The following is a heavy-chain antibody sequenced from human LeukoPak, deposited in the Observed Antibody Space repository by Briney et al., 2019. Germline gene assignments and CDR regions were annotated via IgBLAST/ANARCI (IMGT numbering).Heavy chain of an antibody. Sequence: GGSLRLSCAASGFTFSSYWMSWVRQAPGKGLEWVANIKVDGSDKFYVDSVKGRFTISRDNAKNSLYLQMNSLRAEDAAVYYCARKNSLDYWGQGTLVTVSS. D-gene: IGHD2/OR15-2a*01. CDR1: GFTFSSYW. CDR2: IKVDGSDK. J-gene: IGHJ4*02. V-gene: IGHV3-7*01. CDR3: ARKNSLDY.